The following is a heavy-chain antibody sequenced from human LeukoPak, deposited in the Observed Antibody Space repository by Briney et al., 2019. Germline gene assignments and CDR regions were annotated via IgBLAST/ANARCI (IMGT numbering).Heavy chain of an antibody. D-gene: IGHD4-17*01. V-gene: IGHV1-18*01. CDR1: GYTFTSYG. Sequence: GASVKVSCRASGYTFTSYGISWVRQAPGQGLEWMGWISAYNGNTNYAQKLQGRVTMTTDTSTSAAYMELRSLRSDDTAVYYCARGSTTVTDNWFDPWGQGTLVTVSS. J-gene: IGHJ5*02. CDR3: ARGSTTVTDNWFDP. CDR2: ISAYNGNT.